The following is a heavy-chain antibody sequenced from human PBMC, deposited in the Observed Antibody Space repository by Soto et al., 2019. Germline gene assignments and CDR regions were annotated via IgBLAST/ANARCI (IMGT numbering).Heavy chain of an antibody. Sequence: SETLSLTCTVSGASTSRYYWGWVRQPPGRGLEWIGFSHHSGYISYSPSLKSRVTMSVEPSKNQFSLKLTSVTAADTALYYCGRLQNFINWSFGLWGQGAPVNVSS. J-gene: IGHJ4*02. D-gene: IGHD1-26*01. CDR1: GASTSRYY. CDR3: GRLQNFINWSFGL. V-gene: IGHV4-59*08. CDR2: SHHSGYI.